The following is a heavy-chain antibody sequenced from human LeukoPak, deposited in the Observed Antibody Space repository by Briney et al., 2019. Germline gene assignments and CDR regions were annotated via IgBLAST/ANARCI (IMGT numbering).Heavy chain of an antibody. D-gene: IGHD3-22*01. J-gene: IGHJ4*02. CDR2: ISGSGGST. CDR1: GFAFSSYA. V-gene: IGHV3-23*01. Sequence: GGSLRLSCAASGFAFSSYAMSWVRQAPGKGLEWVSAISGSGGSTYYADSVKGRFTISRDNSKNTLYLQMNSLRAEDAAVYYCAKEGDSSGYYCLDYWGQGTLVTVSS. CDR3: AKEGDSSGYYCLDY.